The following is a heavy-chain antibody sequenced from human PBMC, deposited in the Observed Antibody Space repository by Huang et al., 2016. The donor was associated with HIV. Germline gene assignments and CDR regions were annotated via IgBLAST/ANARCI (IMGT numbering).Heavy chain of an antibody. D-gene: IGHD1-1*01. J-gene: IGHJ3*01. Sequence: QVQLQESGQGLVKPSDTLSLTCIVSGDSVNSSYSYWGWVRQPPGKGLEWMGSIYTNGNTYYKKYRKSRSTIAVDTSKNHFSRNLKTVTAADTAVYYCSRGPSTPATELWGQGTMVTVSS. CDR1: GDSVNSSYSY. V-gene: IGHV4-39*02. CDR2: IYTNGNT. CDR3: SRGPSTPATEL.